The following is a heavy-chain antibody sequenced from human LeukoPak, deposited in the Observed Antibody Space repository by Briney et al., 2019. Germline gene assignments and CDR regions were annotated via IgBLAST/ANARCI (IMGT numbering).Heavy chain of an antibody. D-gene: IGHD6-25*01. CDR1: GYSISSGYY. CDR3: ARDSSRSGEDYYYMDV. Sequence: SETLSLTCTVSGYSISSGYYWGWIRQPPGKGLEWIGSIYHSGSTYYNPSLKSRVTISVDTSKNQFSLKLSSVTAADTAVYYCARDSSRSGEDYYYMDVWGKGTTVTVSS. V-gene: IGHV4-38-2*02. J-gene: IGHJ6*03. CDR2: IYHSGST.